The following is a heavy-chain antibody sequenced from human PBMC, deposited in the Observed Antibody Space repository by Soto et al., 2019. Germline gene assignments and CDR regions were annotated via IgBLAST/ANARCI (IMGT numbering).Heavy chain of an antibody. CDR1: GYTFANYG. J-gene: IGHJ5*01. CDR3: VRALKYPRVTVNGFDS. D-gene: IGHD2-2*02. Sequence: QVQLMQSGNEVKKPGASVTVSCKASGYTFANYGISWVRQAPGQGLEWMGWISGNNGATNFAPKVPDRITMTLDTSTGVSSLALRSLRSDDRAIYYCVRALKYPRVTVNGFDSWGQGTLVTVAA. V-gene: IGHV1-18*04. CDR2: ISGNNGAT.